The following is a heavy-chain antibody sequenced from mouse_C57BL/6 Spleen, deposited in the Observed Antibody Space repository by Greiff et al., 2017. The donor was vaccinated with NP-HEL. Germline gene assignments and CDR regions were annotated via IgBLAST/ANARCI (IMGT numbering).Heavy chain of an antibody. V-gene: IGHV1-52*01. CDR2: IDPSDSET. J-gene: IGHJ3*01. D-gene: IGHD2-2*01. CDR3: ARSSIGYAFAY. CDR1: GYTFTSYW. Sequence: QVQLKQPGAELVRPGSSVKLSCKASGYTFTSYWMHWVKQRPMQGLEWIGNIDPSDSETHYNQKFKDKATLTVDKSSSTAYMQLSSLTSEDSAVYYCARSSIGYAFAYWGQGTLVTVSA.